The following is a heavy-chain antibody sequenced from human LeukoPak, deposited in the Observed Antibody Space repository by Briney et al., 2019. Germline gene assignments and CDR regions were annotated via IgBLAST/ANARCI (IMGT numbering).Heavy chain of an antibody. D-gene: IGHD3-16*01. J-gene: IGHJ4*02. CDR1: GFTFNIYA. Sequence: GGSLRLSCAASGFTFNIYAMSWVRQAPGKGLEWVSLISNSGGSTYYADSVQGRFTISRDNSKNTLYLRMNSLRAEDTAVYYCARGLRPWGQGTLVTVSS. CDR3: ARGLRP. V-gene: IGHV3-23*01. CDR2: ISNSGGST.